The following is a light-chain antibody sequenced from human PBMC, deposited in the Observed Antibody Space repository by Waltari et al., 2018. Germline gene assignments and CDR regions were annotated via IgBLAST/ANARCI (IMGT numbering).Light chain of an antibody. J-gene: IGLJ2*01. CDR2: EVS. Sequence: QSALTQPASVSGSPGQSITISCPGTSRDVGGYNYVSWYQQHPGKAPKLMIYEVSNRPSGVSNRFSGSKSGNTASLTISGLQAEDEADYYCSSYTSSSTVVFGGGTKLTVL. V-gene: IGLV2-14*01. CDR1: SRDVGGYNY. CDR3: SSYTSSSTVV.